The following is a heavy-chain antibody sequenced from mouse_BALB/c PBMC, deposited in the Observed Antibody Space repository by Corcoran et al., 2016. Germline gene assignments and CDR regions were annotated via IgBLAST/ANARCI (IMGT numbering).Heavy chain of an antibody. CDR3: AREGYGSGS. CDR1: GYIFTSYW. J-gene: IGHJ3*01. V-gene: IGHV1-76*01. D-gene: IGHD1-1*01. Sequence: QVQLKQSGAELVRPGASLKLSCTTSGYIFTSYWFRWVQPSSGLGLEWIARIYSGTGSTYYKEKFKGKATLTADKSSSTAYMQLSSLKSEDSAFYFCAREGYGSGSWGQGTLVTVSA. CDR2: IYSGTGST.